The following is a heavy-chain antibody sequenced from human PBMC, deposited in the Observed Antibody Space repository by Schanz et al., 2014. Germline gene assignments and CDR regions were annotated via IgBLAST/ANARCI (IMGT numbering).Heavy chain of an antibody. CDR2: FHHEDGDT. V-gene: IGHV1-24*01. Sequence: QVQLVQSGAEVKQPGASVKVSCKVSGSIFSKLLMHWVRQGPAKGLEWMGGFHHEDGDTVYAQKFQGRVIMTEDTSTDTAYVELSRLTSEDTGVYYCATETSRTWFYNGVDVWGQGTTVTVSS. CDR3: ATETSRTWFYNGVDV. CDR1: GSIFSKLL. J-gene: IGHJ6*02. D-gene: IGHD2-2*01.